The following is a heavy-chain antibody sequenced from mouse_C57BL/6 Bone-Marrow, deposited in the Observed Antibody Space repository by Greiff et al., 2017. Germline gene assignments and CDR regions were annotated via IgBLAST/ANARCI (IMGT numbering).Heavy chain of an antibody. CDR1: GFSFNTSA. CDR3: LRSAWCAY. J-gene: IGHJ3*01. D-gene: IGHD1-1*01. V-gene: IGHV10-1*01. Sequence: EVQGVESGGGLVQPKGSLKLSCAASGFSFNTSAMNWVRQAPGTGLEWVARIRSKSNNYATYYADSVQDRFTISRDDSESSHYRQMNNLKTENTDMYDCLRSAWCAYWGQGTLVTVSA. CDR2: IRSKSNNYAT.